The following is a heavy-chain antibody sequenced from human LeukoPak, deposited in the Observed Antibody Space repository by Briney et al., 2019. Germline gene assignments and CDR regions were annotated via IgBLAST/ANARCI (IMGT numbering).Heavy chain of an antibody. V-gene: IGHV1-2*02. J-gene: IGHJ4*02. CDR2: INPNSGGT. Sequence: GASVKVSCKASGYTFTSYGISWVRQAPGQGLEWMGWINPNSGGTNYAQKFQGRVTMTRDTSISTAYMELSRLRSDDTAVYYCARGRPNPTVVTPWGYFDYWGQGTLVTVSS. D-gene: IGHD4-23*01. CDR3: ARGRPNPTVVTPWGYFDY. CDR1: GYTFTSYG.